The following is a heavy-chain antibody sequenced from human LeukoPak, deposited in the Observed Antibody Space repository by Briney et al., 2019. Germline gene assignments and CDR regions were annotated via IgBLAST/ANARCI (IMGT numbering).Heavy chain of an antibody. CDR2: ISSSTSNE. V-gene: IGHV3-21*04. J-gene: IGHJ2*01. CDR1: GFSFSSYG. Sequence: GSXRLSCAASGFSFSSYGMIWVRQXPGKGLEWVATISSSTSNELYADSVKGRFTISRDSSKNTLYLQMNSLRAEDTAVYYCARESPSRYFDLWGRGTLVTXS. D-gene: IGHD2-2*01. CDR3: ARESPSRYFDL.